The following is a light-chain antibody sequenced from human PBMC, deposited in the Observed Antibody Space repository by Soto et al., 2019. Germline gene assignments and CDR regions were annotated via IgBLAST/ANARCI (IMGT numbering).Light chain of an antibody. CDR2: LNSDGSH. CDR3: QTWGTVV. V-gene: IGLV4-69*01. J-gene: IGLJ2*01. CDR1: SGHSSYA. Sequence: QPVLTQSPSASASLGASVKLTCTLSSGHSSYAIAWHRQQPEKGPRYLMKLNSDGSHSKGDGIPDRFSGSSSGAERYLTISSLQSEDEADYYCQTWGTVVFGGGTKVTVL.